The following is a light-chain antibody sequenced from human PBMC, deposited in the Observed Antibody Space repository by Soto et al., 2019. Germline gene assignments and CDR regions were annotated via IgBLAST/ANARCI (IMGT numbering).Light chain of an antibody. J-gene: IGLJ1*01. CDR1: SSDVGRYNY. V-gene: IGLV2-8*01. CDR2: EVS. CDR3: SSYAGNSRYV. Sequence: QSALTQPPSASGSPGQSVTISCTGTSSDVGRYNYISWYQQRPGKAPKLIIYEVSKRPSGVPDRLSGFKYGNTASLTVSGLQAEAEADYYCSSYAGNSRYVFGTGTKANVL.